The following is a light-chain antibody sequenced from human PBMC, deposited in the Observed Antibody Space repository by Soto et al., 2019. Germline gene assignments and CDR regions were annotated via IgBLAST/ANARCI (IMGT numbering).Light chain of an antibody. CDR3: QQYYSTPLT. V-gene: IGKV4-1*01. J-gene: IGKJ3*01. Sequence: DIVMTQSPDSLAVSLGERATINCKSSQSVLYSSNNKNYLAWYQQKPGQPPKLLIYWASTRESGVPDRFSGSGSGIDFILTISSLQAEDVAVYYCQQYYSTPLTFGPGTKVDIK. CDR2: WAS. CDR1: QSVLYSSNNKNY.